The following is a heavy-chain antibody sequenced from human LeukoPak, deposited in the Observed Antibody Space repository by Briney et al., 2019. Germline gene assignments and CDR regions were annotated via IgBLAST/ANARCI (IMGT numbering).Heavy chain of an antibody. CDR1: GGSFSGYY. D-gene: IGHD3-10*01. Sequence: PSETLSLTCAVYGGSFSGYYWSWIRQPPGKGLEWIGEINHSGSTNYDPSLKSRVSISVDTSKNQFSLKLNSVTAADTAVYYCARHWHYYGSESYYLDVWGKGTTVTISS. CDR3: ARHWHYYGSESYYLDV. CDR2: INHSGST. J-gene: IGHJ6*04. V-gene: IGHV4-34*01.